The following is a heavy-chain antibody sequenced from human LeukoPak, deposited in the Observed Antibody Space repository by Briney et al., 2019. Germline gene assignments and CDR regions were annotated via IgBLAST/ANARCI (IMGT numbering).Heavy chain of an antibody. D-gene: IGHD3-22*01. CDR3: ARDDLDDSSGYYRFDY. CDR1: GYTFTGYY. Sequence: ASVTVSCKASGYTFTGYYMHWVRQAPGQGLEWMGCINPNSGGTNYAQKFQGRVTMTRDTSISTAYMELSRLRSDDTAVYYCARDDLDDSSGYYRFDYWGQGTLVTVSS. CDR2: INPNSGGT. J-gene: IGHJ4*02. V-gene: IGHV1-2*02.